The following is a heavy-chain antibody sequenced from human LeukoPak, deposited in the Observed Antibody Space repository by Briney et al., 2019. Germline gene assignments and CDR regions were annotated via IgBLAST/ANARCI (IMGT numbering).Heavy chain of an antibody. CDR1: GGSISSYY. D-gene: IGHD6-6*01. CDR3: ARRHVEYSSSSDPYCFDY. CDR2: LYYSGST. J-gene: IGHJ4*02. V-gene: IGHV4-59*01. Sequence: SETLSLTCTVSGGSISSYYWTWIRQPPGKGLEWIGSLYYSGSTNYNPSLKSRVTISVDTSKNQFSLKLSSVTAADTAVYYCARRHVEYSSSSDPYCFDYWGQGTLVTVSS.